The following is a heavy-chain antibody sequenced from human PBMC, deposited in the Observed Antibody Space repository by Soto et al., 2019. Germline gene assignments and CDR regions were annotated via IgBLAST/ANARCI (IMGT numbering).Heavy chain of an antibody. CDR3: AKDICLGYSGYDLGGSGCYYGYYGMDV. Sequence: GGSLRLSCAASGFTFDDYTMHWVRQAPGKGLEWVSLISWDGGSTYYADSVKGRFTISRDNSKNSLYLQMNSLRTEDIALYYCAKDICLGYSGYDLGGSGCYYGYYGMDVWGQGTTVTVSS. V-gene: IGHV3-43*01. D-gene: IGHD5-12*01. J-gene: IGHJ6*02. CDR1: GFTFDDYT. CDR2: ISWDGGST.